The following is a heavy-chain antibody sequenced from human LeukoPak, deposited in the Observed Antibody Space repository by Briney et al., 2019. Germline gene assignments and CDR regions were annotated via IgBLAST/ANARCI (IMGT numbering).Heavy chain of an antibody. D-gene: IGHD2-2*02. J-gene: IGHJ4*02. Sequence: GGSLRLSCAASGFTFSSYDMSWVPQAPGKGLEWVSAISGSGGSTYYADSVKGRFTISRDNSKNTLYLQMNSLRAEDTAVYYCAKASGPIRPPGYWGQGTLVTVSS. CDR1: GFTFSSYD. CDR2: ISGSGGST. CDR3: AKASGPIRPPGY. V-gene: IGHV3-23*01.